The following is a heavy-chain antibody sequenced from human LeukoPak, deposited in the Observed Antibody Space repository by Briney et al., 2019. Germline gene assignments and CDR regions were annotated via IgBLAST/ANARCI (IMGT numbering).Heavy chain of an antibody. CDR3: ARDVSSSWYYFDY. CDR2: INPSGGST. Sequence: GASVKVSCKASGYTFTSYYMHWVRQAPGQGLEWMGIINPSGGSTSYAQKFQGRVTITADESTSTAYMELSSLRSEDTAVYYCARDVSSSWYYFDYWGQGTLVTVSS. V-gene: IGHV1-46*01. J-gene: IGHJ4*02. CDR1: GYTFTSYY. D-gene: IGHD6-13*01.